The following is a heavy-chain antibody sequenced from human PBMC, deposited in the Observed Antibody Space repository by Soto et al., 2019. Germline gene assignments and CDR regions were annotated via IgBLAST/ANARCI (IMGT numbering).Heavy chain of an antibody. CDR1: GGSISSYY. CDR3: ARVLGYCTSASCYARFDP. V-gene: IGHV4-59*01. D-gene: IGHD2-2*01. CDR2: IYYSGTP. Sequence: SETLSLTCTVSGGSISSYYWSWIRQPPGKALEWIGYIYYSGTPNYNPSLKSRVIISVDTSKNQFSLKVSSVTAADTAVYYCARVLGYCTSASCYARFDPWGQGTLVTVSS. J-gene: IGHJ5*02.